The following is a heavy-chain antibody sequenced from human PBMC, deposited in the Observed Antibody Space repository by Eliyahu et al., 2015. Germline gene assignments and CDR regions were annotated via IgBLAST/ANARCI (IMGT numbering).Heavy chain of an antibody. Sequence: QVQLVQSGAEVKXXGSSXKVSCXASGGTFSSYAISWVXQAPGQGLEWMGGIIPIFGTANYAQXFQGRVTITADESTSTAYMELSSLRSEDTAVYYCARAVGVDDYYYYYGMDVWGQGTTVTVSS. J-gene: IGHJ6*02. D-gene: IGHD3-3*01. CDR2: IIPIFGTA. CDR1: GGTFSSYA. CDR3: ARAVGVDDYYYYYGMDV. V-gene: IGHV1-69*01.